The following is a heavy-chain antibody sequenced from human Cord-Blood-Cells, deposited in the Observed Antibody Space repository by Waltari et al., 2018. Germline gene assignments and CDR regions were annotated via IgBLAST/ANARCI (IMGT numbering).Heavy chain of an antibody. CDR2: ISYDGSNK. V-gene: IGHV3-30-3*01. CDR3: AREYYFDY. CDR1: GFTVSSYA. Sequence: QVQLVESGGGVVQPGRSLTLSCAASGFTVSSYAMPWVRQAPGKGLEWVAVISYDGSNKYYADSVKGRFTISRDNSKNTLYLQMNSLRAEDTAVYYCAREYYFDYWGQGTLVTVSS. J-gene: IGHJ4*02.